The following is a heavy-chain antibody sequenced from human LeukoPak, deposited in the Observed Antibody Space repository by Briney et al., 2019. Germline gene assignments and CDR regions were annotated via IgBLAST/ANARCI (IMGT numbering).Heavy chain of an antibody. CDR1: GFTFSSYA. J-gene: IGHJ4*02. CDR3: ARDLLGATEEYYFDY. CDR2: ISYDGSNK. D-gene: IGHD1-26*01. V-gene: IGHV3-30-3*01. Sequence: GGSLRLSCAASGFTFSSYAMHWVRQAPGKGLEWVAVISYDGSNKYYADSVKGRFTISRDNSKNTLYLQMNRLRAEDTAVYYCARDLLGATEEYYFDYWGQGTLVTVSS.